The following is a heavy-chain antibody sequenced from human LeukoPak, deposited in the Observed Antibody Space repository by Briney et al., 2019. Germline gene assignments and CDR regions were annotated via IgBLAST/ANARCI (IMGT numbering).Heavy chain of an antibody. CDR3: ARLVDDDIWMWFDY. CDR2: IYYSGST. J-gene: IGHJ4*02. V-gene: IGHV4-59*08. D-gene: IGHD3/OR15-3a*01. CDR1: GGSISSYY. Sequence: SETLSLTCTVSGGSISSYYWSWIRQPPGKGLEWIGYIYYSGSTNYNPSLKSRVTISVDTSKNQFSLKLSSVTAADTAVYYCARLVDDDIWMWFDYWGQGTLVTVSS.